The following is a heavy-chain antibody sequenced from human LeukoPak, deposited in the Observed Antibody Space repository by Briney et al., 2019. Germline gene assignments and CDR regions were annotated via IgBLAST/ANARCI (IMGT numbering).Heavy chain of an antibody. V-gene: IGHV1-2*02. Sequence: ASVKVSCKASGYTFTGYYMHWVRQAPGQGLEWMGWINPNSGGTNYAQKFQGRVTMTRDMSTSTVYMELSSLRSEDTAVYYCARRYTAMVAFDYWGQGTLVTVSS. CDR3: ARRYTAMVAFDY. J-gene: IGHJ4*02. CDR1: GYTFTGYY. D-gene: IGHD5-18*01. CDR2: INPNSGGT.